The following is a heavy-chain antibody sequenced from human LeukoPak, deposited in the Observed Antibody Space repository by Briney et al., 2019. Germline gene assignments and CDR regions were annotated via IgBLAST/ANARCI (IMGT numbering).Heavy chain of an antibody. J-gene: IGHJ4*02. CDR3: GRKFGGGYNVDY. Sequence: SETLSLTCTVSGGSISSSSHYWGWIRQPPGKGLEWIGSIYYSGSTYYNPSLKSRVTISVDTSKNQFSLNLSSVTAADTAVYFGGRKFGGGYNVDYWGQGTRVTVSS. CDR2: IYYSGST. V-gene: IGHV4-39*01. D-gene: IGHD3-16*01. CDR1: GGSISSSSHY.